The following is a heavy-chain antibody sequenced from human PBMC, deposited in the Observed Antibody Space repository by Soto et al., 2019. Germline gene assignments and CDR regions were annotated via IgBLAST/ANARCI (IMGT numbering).Heavy chain of an antibody. CDR1: GGSVSSGSYY. J-gene: IGHJ6*02. Sequence: PSETLSLTCTVSGGSVSSGSYYWSWIRQPPGKGLEWIGYIYYSGSTNYNPSLKSRVTISVDTSKNQFSLKLSSVTAADTAVYYCARDRGYCSGSSCGGGYGMDVWGQGTTVTVSS. CDR2: IYYSGST. D-gene: IGHD2-15*01. CDR3: ARDRGYCSGSSCGGGYGMDV. V-gene: IGHV4-61*01.